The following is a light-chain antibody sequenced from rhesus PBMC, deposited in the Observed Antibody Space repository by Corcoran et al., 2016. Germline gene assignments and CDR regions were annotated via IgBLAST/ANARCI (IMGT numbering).Light chain of an antibody. CDR1: QSLLHSNGNTY. Sequence: DIVMTQTPLSLSVTPGEPASISCRSSQSLLHSNGNTYLHWYLQKPGQSPELLIYGGSTRASGVPDRFSGSGSGTDFTLKISKVEAEDVGVYYCVQAIAFPLTFGGGTKVEIK. CDR2: GGS. V-gene: IGKV2-72*01. CDR3: VQAIAFPLT. J-gene: IGKJ4*01.